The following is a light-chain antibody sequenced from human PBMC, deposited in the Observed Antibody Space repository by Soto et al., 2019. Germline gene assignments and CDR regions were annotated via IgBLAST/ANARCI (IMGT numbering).Light chain of an antibody. CDR1: QGIANN. CDR3: QNYDNAPFT. J-gene: IGKJ4*01. V-gene: IGKV1-27*01. CDR2: AAS. Sequence: DIQMTQSPSSLSASVGDRVTITCRASQGIANNLAWYQQNPGKVPRLLIYAASALQPGVPSRFSGSGSGTDFTLTISSLQPEDVASYYCQNYDNAPFTFGGGTKVEI.